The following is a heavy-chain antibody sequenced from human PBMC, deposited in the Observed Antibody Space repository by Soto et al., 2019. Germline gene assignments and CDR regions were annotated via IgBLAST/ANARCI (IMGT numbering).Heavy chain of an antibody. CDR1: GFTFSDYA. Sequence: QLLESGGGLVQPGGSLRLSCAASGFTFSDYAMSWVRQAPGKGLEWVSSISSGGGSPYYADSVKRRFTISRNNSKNTLFLQMNSLRAEDTAVYYCAKGDGRIVPRHFDYWGQGTLVTVSS. J-gene: IGHJ4*02. CDR3: AKGDGRIVPRHFDY. CDR2: ISSGGGSP. V-gene: IGHV3-23*01. D-gene: IGHD1-26*01.